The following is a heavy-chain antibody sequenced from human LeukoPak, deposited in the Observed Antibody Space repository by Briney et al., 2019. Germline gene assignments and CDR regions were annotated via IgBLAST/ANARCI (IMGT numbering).Heavy chain of an antibody. CDR2: IKSKIDGGTT. V-gene: IGHV3-15*01. CDR3: TRAHYYYGMDV. Sequence: GGSLRLSCAASGFTFSDAWMMWVRQAPGKGLEWVGRIKSKIDGGTTDYAAPVTGRFTISRDDSKNTLHLQMGSLKTEDTAVYYCTRAHYYYGMDVWGQGTTVTVSS. J-gene: IGHJ6*02. CDR1: GFTFSDAW.